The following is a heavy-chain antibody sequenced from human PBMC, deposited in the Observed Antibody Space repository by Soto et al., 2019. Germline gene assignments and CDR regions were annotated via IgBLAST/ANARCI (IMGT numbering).Heavy chain of an antibody. D-gene: IGHD1-1*01. CDR1: GDSVSSNSAA. Sequence: SETLSLTCDISGDSVSSNSAAWNWIRQTPSRGLEWLGRTYYRSKWYSNYAISVKSRVTVNPDTFKNQFSLQLNSVTPEDTAVYYCARGSWDDVSGHYYMDVWGKGTTVTVSS. J-gene: IGHJ6*03. V-gene: IGHV6-1*01. CDR3: ARGSWDDVSGHYYMDV. CDR2: TYYRSKWYS.